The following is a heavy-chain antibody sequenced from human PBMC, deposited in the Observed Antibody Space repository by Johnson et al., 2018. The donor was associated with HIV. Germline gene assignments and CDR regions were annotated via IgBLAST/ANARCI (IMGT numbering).Heavy chain of an antibody. J-gene: IGHJ3*02. CDR1: GFTFSNYA. CDR2: IAYDGANK. CDR3: ARVLGGFDAFDI. Sequence: QVQLVESGGGVVQPGRSLRLSCAASGFTFSNYAIHWVRQAPGTGLEWVAVIAYDGANKYYADSVKGPFTISRDNSKNTLYLQMNSLRAEDTAVYYCARVLGGFDAFDIWGQGTMVTVSS. V-gene: IGHV3-30-3*01. D-gene: IGHD3-9*01.